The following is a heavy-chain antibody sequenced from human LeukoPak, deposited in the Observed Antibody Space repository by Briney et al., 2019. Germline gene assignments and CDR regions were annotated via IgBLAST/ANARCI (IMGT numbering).Heavy chain of an antibody. CDR1: GGPISSSSYY. Sequence: SETLSLTCTVSGGPISSSSYYRGWIRQPAGKGLEWIGRIYSSRSTNYNPSLKSRVTISVDTSKNQFSLKLSSVTAADTAVYYCANMYGRDSGYYYYYYMDVWGKGTTVTVSS. CDR3: ANMYGRDSGYYYYYYMDV. J-gene: IGHJ6*03. D-gene: IGHD4-23*01. CDR2: IYSSRST. V-gene: IGHV4-61*02.